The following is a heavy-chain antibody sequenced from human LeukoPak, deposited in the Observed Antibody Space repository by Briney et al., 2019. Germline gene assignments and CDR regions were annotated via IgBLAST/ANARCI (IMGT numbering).Heavy chain of an antibody. J-gene: IGHJ5*02. Sequence: EASVKVSCKASGGTFSSYAISWVRQAPGQGLEWMGRIIPIFGTANHAQKFQGRVTITTDESTSTAYMELSSLRSEDTAVYYCAMGSGENWFDPWGQGTLVTVSS. CDR1: GGTFSSYA. CDR3: AMGSGENWFDP. D-gene: IGHD3-10*01. V-gene: IGHV1-69*05. CDR2: IIPIFGTA.